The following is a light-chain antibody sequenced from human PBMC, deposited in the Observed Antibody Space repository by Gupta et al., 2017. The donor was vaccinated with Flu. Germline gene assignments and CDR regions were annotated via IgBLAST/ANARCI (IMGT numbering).Light chain of an antibody. Sequence: SALTQPASVSESPGQSITISCTGTSSDVGAYNYVSWYQHPPGKASKLMIYEVTKRTSGVARRFSASKAGNTASLTISGLQGEDDADYYCNSFTTSSTLVFGGGTKLTVL. CDR1: SSDVGAYNY. CDR2: EVT. J-gene: IGLJ3*02. CDR3: NSFTTSSTLV. V-gene: IGLV2-14*01.